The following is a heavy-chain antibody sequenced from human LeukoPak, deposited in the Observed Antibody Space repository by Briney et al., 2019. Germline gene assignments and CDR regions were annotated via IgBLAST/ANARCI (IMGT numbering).Heavy chain of an antibody. J-gene: IGHJ4*02. V-gene: IGHV3-43*02. D-gene: IGHD3-22*01. Sequence: GGSLRLSCAASGFTFDDYAMHWVRQAPGKGLEWVSLISGDGGSTYYADSVKGRFTISRDNAKNSLYLQMNSLRAEDTALYYCARDIEYDSSGYPDYWGQGTLVTVSS. CDR2: ISGDGGST. CDR1: GFTFDDYA. CDR3: ARDIEYDSSGYPDY.